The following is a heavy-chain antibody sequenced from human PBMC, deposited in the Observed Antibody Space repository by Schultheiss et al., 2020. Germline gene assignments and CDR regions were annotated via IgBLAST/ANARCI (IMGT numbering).Heavy chain of an antibody. Sequence: TYYADSVKGRFTISRDNSKNTLYLQMNSLKTEDTAVYYCTTDIAVAGTNWFDPWGQGTLVTVSS. CDR3: TTDIAVAGTNWFDP. CDR2: T. D-gene: IGHD6-19*01. V-gene: IGHV3-23*01. J-gene: IGHJ5*02.